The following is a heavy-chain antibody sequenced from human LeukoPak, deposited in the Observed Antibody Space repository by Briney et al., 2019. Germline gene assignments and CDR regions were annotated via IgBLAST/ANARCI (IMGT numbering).Heavy chain of an antibody. Sequence: GGSLRLSCAASGFNVSSNYMTWVRQAPGKGLEWVSVIYRGGSTYYADSVKGRFTISRDNAKNSLYLQMNSLRAEDTAVYYCARALTGYSAIDYWGQGTLVTVSS. D-gene: IGHD3-9*01. CDR1: GFNVSSNY. CDR3: ARALTGYSAIDY. CDR2: IYRGGST. V-gene: IGHV3-53*01. J-gene: IGHJ4*02.